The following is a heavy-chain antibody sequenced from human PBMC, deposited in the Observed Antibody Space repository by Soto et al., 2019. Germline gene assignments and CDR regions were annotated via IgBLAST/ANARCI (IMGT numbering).Heavy chain of an antibody. CDR2: IWSDGNNR. V-gene: IGHV3-33*01. D-gene: IGHD1-26*01. Sequence: PGGSLRPSFQPSGVMFSNHGMHGAPQAPGKGLEWVAVIWSDGNNRYYADSVKGRFTISRDNAKNSLYLQMNSLRAEDTAVYYCARDPYSGSWEDGSDKWGQGTLVTVSS. CDR1: GVMFSNHG. CDR3: ARDPYSGSWEDGSDK. J-gene: IGHJ4*02.